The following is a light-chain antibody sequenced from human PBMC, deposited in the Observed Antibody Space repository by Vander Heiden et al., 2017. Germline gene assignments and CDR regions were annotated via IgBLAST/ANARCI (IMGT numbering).Light chain of an antibody. V-gene: IGLV1-44*01. Sequence: QSVLTQPPSASGPPGQRVTISCSGSSYNIGSNTVNWYQQRPGTAPKLLIYSNNQRPSGVPDRFPGSKSGTSASLAISGLQSEDEADYYCAAWDDSLNGRVFGGGTKLTVL. CDR1: SYNIGSNT. CDR2: SNN. J-gene: IGLJ3*02. CDR3: AAWDDSLNGRV.